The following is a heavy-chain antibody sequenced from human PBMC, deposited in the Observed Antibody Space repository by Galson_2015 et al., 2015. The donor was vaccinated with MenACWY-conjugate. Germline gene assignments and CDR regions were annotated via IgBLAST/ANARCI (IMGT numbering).Heavy chain of an antibody. V-gene: IGHV2-5*01. Sequence: PALVKPTQTLTLTCTFSGLSLSSHAELVGWVRQPPGKAPEWLAFVYWNADKRYSPSLRSRLTITKDTSRNQVVLTMTNMDPADTSIFYCVYRTHVTSVDFWGQGTLVTVSS. D-gene: IGHD2-21*02. CDR2: VYWNADK. CDR3: VYRTHVTSVDF. J-gene: IGHJ4*02. CDR1: GLSLSSHAEL.